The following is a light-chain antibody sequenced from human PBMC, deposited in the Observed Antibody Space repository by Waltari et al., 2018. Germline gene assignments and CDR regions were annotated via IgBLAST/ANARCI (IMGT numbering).Light chain of an antibody. Sequence: EIVLTQSPATLSVSPGERATLSCRASQSVSANLAWYQKKPGQPPRLLIYAACNRASDIQARFSGSGSGTELALTVRSLQSEDVAVYYCQQCPQTFGVGTRLVI. CDR2: AAC. CDR1: QSVSAN. J-gene: IGKJ4*01. CDR3: QQCPQT. V-gene: IGKV3-15*01.